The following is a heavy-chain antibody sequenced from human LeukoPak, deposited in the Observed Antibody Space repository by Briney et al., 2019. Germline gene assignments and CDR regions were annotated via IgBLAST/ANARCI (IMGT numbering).Heavy chain of an antibody. Sequence: GSSVKVSCKASGGTFSSYAISWVRQAPGHGLEWMGGIIPIFGTANYAQKFQGRVTITADESTSTAYMELSSLRSEDTAVYYCAREGMTTVISLDYWGQGTLVTVSS. J-gene: IGHJ4*02. D-gene: IGHD4-17*01. CDR1: GGTFSSYA. V-gene: IGHV1-69*01. CDR2: IIPIFGTA. CDR3: AREGMTTVISLDY.